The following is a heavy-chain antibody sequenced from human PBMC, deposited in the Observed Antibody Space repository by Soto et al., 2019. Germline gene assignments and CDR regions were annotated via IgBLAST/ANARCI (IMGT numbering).Heavy chain of an antibody. D-gene: IGHD2-15*01. CDR3: ARDLRGSGVYDY. Sequence: EVQLVESGGGLVKPGGSLRLSCAASGFTFSSYSMNWVRQAPGKGLEWVSSISSSSSYIYYADSVKGRFNISRDNAKNSLYLQMNSLRAEDTAVYYCARDLRGSGVYDYWGQGTLVTVSS. CDR2: ISSSSSYI. CDR1: GFTFSSYS. V-gene: IGHV3-21*01. J-gene: IGHJ4*02.